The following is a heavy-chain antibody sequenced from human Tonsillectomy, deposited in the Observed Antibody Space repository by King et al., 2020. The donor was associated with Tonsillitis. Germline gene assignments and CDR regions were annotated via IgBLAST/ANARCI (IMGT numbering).Heavy chain of an antibody. V-gene: IGHV3-7*03. J-gene: IGHJ4*02. CDR1: GFTFSSYW. Sequence: QLVQSGGGLVQPGGSLRLSCAASGFTFSSYWMSWVRQAPGKGLEWVANIKQDGSEKYYVDSVKGRFTISRDNAKNSLYLQMNSLRAEDTAVYYCARDMGSGWYYYFAYWGQGTLVTVSS. CDR3: ARDMGSGWYYYFAY. D-gene: IGHD6-19*01. CDR2: IKQDGSEK.